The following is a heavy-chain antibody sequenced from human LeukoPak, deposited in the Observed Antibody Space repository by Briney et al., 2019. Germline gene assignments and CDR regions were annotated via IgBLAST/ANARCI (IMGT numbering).Heavy chain of an antibody. Sequence: SETLSLTCAVYGGSFSGYYWSWIRQPPGKGLEWIGEINHSGSTNYNPSLKSRVTISVDTSKNQFSLKLSSVTAADTAVYYCARGTVNDILTVSGWFDPWGQGTLVTVSS. CDR1: GGSFSGYY. J-gene: IGHJ5*02. CDR3: ARGTVNDILTVSGWFDP. CDR2: INHSGST. D-gene: IGHD3-9*01. V-gene: IGHV4-34*01.